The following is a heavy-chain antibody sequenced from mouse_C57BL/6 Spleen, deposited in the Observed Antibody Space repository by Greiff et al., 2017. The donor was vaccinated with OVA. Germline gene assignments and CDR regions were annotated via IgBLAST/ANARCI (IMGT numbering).Heavy chain of an antibody. J-gene: IGHJ2*01. CDR3: ARGAVEDY. CDR2: IDPSDSYT. Sequence: QVQLKQPGAELVMPGASVKLSCKASGYTFTSYWMHWVKQRPGQGLEWIGEIDPSDSYTNYNQKFKGKSTLTVDKSSSTAYMQLSSLTSEDSAVYYCARGAVEDYCGQGTTLTVSS. D-gene: IGHD1-1*01. V-gene: IGHV1-69*01. CDR1: GYTFTSYW.